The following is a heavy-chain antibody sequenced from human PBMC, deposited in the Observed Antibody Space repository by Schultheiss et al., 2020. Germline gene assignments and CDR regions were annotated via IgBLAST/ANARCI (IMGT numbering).Heavy chain of an antibody. CDR1: GYTFANYG. D-gene: IGHD2-2*02. J-gene: IGHJ3*02. Sequence: ASVKVSCKASGYTFANYGITWVRQAPGQGLEWMGWIRTYNGNTNYAQKLQGRVTMTSDTSTSTAYMELRSLRSDDTAVYYCARIYCSGTSCYTGPLKSKVYAFDIWCQGTMVTVSS. CDR2: IRTYNGNT. V-gene: IGHV1-18*01. CDR3: ARIYCSGTSCYTGPLKSKVYAFDI.